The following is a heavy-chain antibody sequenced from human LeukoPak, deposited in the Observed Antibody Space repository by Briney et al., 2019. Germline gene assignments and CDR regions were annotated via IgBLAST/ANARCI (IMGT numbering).Heavy chain of an antibody. CDR2: IRGSGGST. CDR3: AKSLPRYHYYGMDV. CDR1: GFTFSSYA. V-gene: IGHV3-23*01. D-gene: IGHD1-14*01. J-gene: IGHJ6*02. Sequence: GGSLRLSCAASGFTFSSYAMSWVRQAPGKGLEWVSAIRGSGGSTYYADSVKGRFTISRDNSKNTLYLQMNSLRAEDTAVYYSAKSLPRYHYYGMDVWGQGTTVTVSS.